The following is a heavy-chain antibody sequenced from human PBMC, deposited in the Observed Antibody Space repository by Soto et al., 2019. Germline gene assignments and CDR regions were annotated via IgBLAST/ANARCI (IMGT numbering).Heavy chain of an antibody. Sequence: QVQLVQSGAEVKKPGSSVKVSCKASGGTFSSYAISWVRQAPGQGLEWMGGIIPIFGTANYAQQFQGRVTTTADESTSTDHTELSSLRSEDTAVYYCARPEVGGLGELSVPRVGYFQHGGQGTLVTVAS. CDR1: GGTFSSYA. CDR3: ARPEVGGLGELSVPRVGYFQH. J-gene: IGHJ1*01. D-gene: IGHD3-16*02. V-gene: IGHV1-69*12. CDR2: IIPIFGTA.